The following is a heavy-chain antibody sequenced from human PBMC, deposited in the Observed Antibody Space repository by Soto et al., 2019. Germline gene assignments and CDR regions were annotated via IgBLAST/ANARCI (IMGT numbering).Heavy chain of an antibody. CDR1: GGSISSDDYY. J-gene: IGHJ4*02. Sequence: PSETLSLTCTVSGGSISSDDYYWSWIRQAPGKGLEWIGYIYYSRGTNYNPSLKSRVTISVDTSKNQFSLKLRSVTAADTAVYYCASLYDDYDVVDYWGQGTLVTVSS. V-gene: IGHV4-61*08. D-gene: IGHD4-17*01. CDR2: IYYSRGT. CDR3: ASLYDDYDVVDY.